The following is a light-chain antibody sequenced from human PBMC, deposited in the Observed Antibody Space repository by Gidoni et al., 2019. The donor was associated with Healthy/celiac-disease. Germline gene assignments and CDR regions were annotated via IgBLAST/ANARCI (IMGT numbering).Light chain of an antibody. J-gene: IGKJ5*01. V-gene: IGKV1-5*03. Sequence: DIQMTQPPSTLSASVGDRVTITCRASQSISSWLAWYQQKPGKAPKLLIYKASSLESGVPSRFSGSGSGTEFTLTISSLQPDDFATYYCQQYNSYSGITFGQGTRLEIK. CDR3: QQYNSYSGIT. CDR1: QSISSW. CDR2: KAS.